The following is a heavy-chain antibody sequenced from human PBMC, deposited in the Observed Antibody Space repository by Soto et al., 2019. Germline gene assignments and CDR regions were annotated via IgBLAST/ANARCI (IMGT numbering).Heavy chain of an antibody. V-gene: IGHV4-59*08. CDR3: ARGYYTAFDI. D-gene: IGHD2-2*02. CDR2: IYYTGST. Sequence: QVQLQESGPGLVKPSETLSLTCTVSGGSISGYYWSWIRQSPGKGLEWIGYIYYTGSTNYNPSLKSRVTISVDTSKNQFSLKLSSVAAADTAVYYCARGYYTAFDIWGQGTMVTVSS. J-gene: IGHJ3*02. CDR1: GGSISGYY.